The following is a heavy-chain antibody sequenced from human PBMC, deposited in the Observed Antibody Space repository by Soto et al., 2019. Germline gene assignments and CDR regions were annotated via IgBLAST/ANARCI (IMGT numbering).Heavy chain of an antibody. V-gene: IGHV4-39*01. Sequence: QLQLQESGPGLVKPSETLSLTCTVSGGSISSSSYYWGWIRQPPGKGLEWIGSIYYSGSTYYNPSLKSRVTISVDTSKNQFSLKLSSVTAADTAVYYCARSRRGDGYNSVLPESPDYWGQGTLVTVSS. D-gene: IGHD5-12*01. CDR3: ARSRRGDGYNSVLPESPDY. CDR2: IYYSGST. J-gene: IGHJ4*02. CDR1: GGSISSSSYY.